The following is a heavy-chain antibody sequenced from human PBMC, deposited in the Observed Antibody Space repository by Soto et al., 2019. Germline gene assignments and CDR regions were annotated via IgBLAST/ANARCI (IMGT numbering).Heavy chain of an antibody. Sequence: QVQLQQWGAGLLKPSETLSLTCAVYGGSFSGYYWSWIRQPPGKGLEWIGEINHSGSNNYNPSLKSRVTISVDTSKHQFSLKLSSVAAADTAVYYCARGPHIVVVPAASHVGYYMDVWGKGTTVTVSS. CDR3: ARGPHIVVVPAASHVGYYMDV. V-gene: IGHV4-34*01. CDR2: INHSGSN. D-gene: IGHD2-2*01. CDR1: GGSFSGYY. J-gene: IGHJ6*03.